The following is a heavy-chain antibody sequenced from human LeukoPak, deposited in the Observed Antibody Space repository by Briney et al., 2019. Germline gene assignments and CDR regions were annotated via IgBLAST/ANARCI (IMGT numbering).Heavy chain of an antibody. V-gene: IGHV3-23*01. D-gene: IGHD2-15*01. Sequence: QPGGSLRLSCAASGFTFSSYAMSWVRQAPGKGLELVAAISGSGDNTHSADSVKGRFTISRDNSKNTLYLEMNSLRAEDTAVYYCARDAPFYCSGGSCQGAFDIWGQGTMVTVSS. CDR3: ARDAPFYCSGGSCQGAFDI. J-gene: IGHJ3*02. CDR1: GFTFSSYA. CDR2: ISGSGDNT.